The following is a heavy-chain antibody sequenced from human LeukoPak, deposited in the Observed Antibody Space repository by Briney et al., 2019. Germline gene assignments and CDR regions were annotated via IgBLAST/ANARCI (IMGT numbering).Heavy chain of an antibody. Sequence: SETLSLTCAVYGGSFSGYYWSWIRQPRGKGLEWIGEINHSGSTNYNPSLKRRVPISVDTSKNQFSLKLSSVTAADTAVYYCARCCVWYRNWFDPWGQGTLVTVSS. V-gene: IGHV4-34*01. D-gene: IGHD2-15*01. CDR1: GGSFSGYY. CDR3: ARCCVWYRNWFDP. J-gene: IGHJ5*02. CDR2: INHSGST.